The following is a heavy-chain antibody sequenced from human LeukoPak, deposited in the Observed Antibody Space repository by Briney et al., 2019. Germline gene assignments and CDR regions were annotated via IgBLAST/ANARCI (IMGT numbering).Heavy chain of an antibody. V-gene: IGHV4-34*01. D-gene: IGHD3-9*01. CDR1: GGSFSGYY. J-gene: IGHJ4*02. Sequence: SETLSLTCAVYGGSFSGYYWSWIRQPTGKGLEWNGEINHSGTNNYNPSLKSRVTISVDTSKNQFSLKLSSVTAADTAVYYCARGDWGFPFDYWGQGTLVTVSS. CDR2: INHSGTN. CDR3: ARGDWGFPFDY.